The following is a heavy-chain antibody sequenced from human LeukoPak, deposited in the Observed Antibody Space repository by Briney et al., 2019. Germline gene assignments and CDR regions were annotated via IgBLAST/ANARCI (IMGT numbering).Heavy chain of an antibody. CDR2: IYYSGST. D-gene: IGHD6-13*01. CDR3: ARGAAADIDY. Sequence: SQTLSLTCTVSGGSISSGSYYWSWIRQPPGKGLEWIGYIYYSGSTNYNPSLKSRVTISVDTSKNQFSLKLSSVTAADTAVYYCARGAAADIDYWGQGTLVTVSS. J-gene: IGHJ4*02. CDR1: GGSISSGSYY. V-gene: IGHV4-61*01.